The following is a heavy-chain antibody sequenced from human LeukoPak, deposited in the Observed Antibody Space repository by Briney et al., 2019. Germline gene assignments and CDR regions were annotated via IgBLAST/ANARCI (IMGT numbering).Heavy chain of an antibody. Sequence: SVKVSCKASGGTFSSYTISWLRQAPGQGLEWMGRIIPFLVIANYAQKSQGRVTITADKSTSTAYMELSSLRSEDTAVYYCARDPSHDSSGYYLDYWGQGTPVTVSS. CDR3: ARDPSHDSSGYYLDY. CDR1: GGTFSSYT. J-gene: IGHJ4*02. CDR2: IIPFLVIA. V-gene: IGHV1-69*04. D-gene: IGHD3-22*01.